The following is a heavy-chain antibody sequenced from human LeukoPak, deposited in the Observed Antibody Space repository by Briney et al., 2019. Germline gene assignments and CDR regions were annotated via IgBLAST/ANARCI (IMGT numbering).Heavy chain of an antibody. CDR1: GGTFSSYA. D-gene: IGHD3-9*01. J-gene: IGHJ6*03. V-gene: IGHV1-69*05. CDR3: ARGAYYDILTGYYNYYYYYMDV. Sequence: SVKVSCKASGGTFSSYAISWVRQAPGQGLEWTGGIIPIFGTANYAQKFQGRVTITTDESTSTAYMELSSLRSEDTAVYYCARGAYYDILTGYYNYYYYYMDVWGKGTTVTVSS. CDR2: IIPIFGTA.